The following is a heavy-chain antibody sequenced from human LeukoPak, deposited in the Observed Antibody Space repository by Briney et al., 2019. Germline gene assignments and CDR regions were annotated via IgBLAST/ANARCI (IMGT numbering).Heavy chain of an antibody. CDR3: AKLVDTAMVTSDY. J-gene: IGHJ4*02. D-gene: IGHD5-18*01. V-gene: IGHV3-74*01. CDR1: GFTFSSSW. Sequence: GSLRLSCAASGFTFSSSWMHWVRQAPGKGLVWVSRISNDGSSTAYADSVKGRFTISRDNARNTLYLQMNSLRAEDTAVYYCAKLVDTAMVTSDYWGQGTLVTVSS. CDR2: ISNDGSST.